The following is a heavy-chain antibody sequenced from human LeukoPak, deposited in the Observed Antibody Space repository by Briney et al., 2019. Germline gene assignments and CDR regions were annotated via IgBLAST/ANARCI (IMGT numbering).Heavy chain of an antibody. Sequence: RASVKLSCKASGYTFTSYYMHWVRQAPGQGLEWMGIINPSGGSTSYAQKFQGRVTMTRDTSTSTVYMELSSLRSEDTAVYYCARDSGEAYYFDYWGQGTLVTVSS. D-gene: IGHD3-10*01. V-gene: IGHV1-46*01. CDR1: GYTFTSYY. CDR3: ARDSGEAYYFDY. CDR2: INPSGGST. J-gene: IGHJ4*02.